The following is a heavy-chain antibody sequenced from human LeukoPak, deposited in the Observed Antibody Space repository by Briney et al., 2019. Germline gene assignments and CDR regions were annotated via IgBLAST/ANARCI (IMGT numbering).Heavy chain of an antibody. CDR3: AKPISGGLAVTADWFDP. J-gene: IGHJ5*01. V-gene: IGHV3-23*01. CDR2: INATSGTR. CDR1: GFAFSFFA. D-gene: IGHD6-19*01. Sequence: PGGSLRLSCAASGFAFSFFAMSWLRQPPGKGLEWVSTINATSGTRSSAASVRGRFTISRDNPKNTVYLQLNTLRAEDTAVYYCAKPISGGLAVTADWFDPWGQGTLVVVSS.